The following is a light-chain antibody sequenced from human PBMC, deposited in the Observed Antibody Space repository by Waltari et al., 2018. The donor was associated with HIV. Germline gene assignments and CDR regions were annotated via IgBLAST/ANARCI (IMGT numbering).Light chain of an antibody. Sequence: SYELTQPPSVSVSPDQTATITCSGDALAKQHSYWYQQKAGQAPVLVIFAGTERPSGIPERCSGTRSETTVTLTITGVQAEDEADYYCESADSTGSYYLFGRGTRLTVL. CDR2: AGT. V-gene: IGLV3-25*03. CDR3: ESADSTGSYYL. CDR1: ALAKQH. J-gene: IGLJ1*01.